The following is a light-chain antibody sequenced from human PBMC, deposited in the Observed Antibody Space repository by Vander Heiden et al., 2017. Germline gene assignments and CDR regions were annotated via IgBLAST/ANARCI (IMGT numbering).Light chain of an antibody. J-gene: IGKJ1*01. CDR3: QQDNTYPWT. V-gene: IGKV1-5*03. CDR2: KAS. CDR1: QSFTSW. Sequence: DIQMTQSPSTLSASVGDRVTITRRASQSFTSWLAWFQQKPGKAPKLLIYKASNLKDGVPSRFSGSGSGTEFTLTISSLQPDDFATYYCQQDNTYPWTFGQGTKVEFK.